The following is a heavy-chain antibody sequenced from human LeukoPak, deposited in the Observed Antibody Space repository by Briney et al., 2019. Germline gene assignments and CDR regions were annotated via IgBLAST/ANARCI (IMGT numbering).Heavy chain of an antibody. CDR3: ARRVVGAMPFDY. D-gene: IGHD1-26*01. V-gene: IGHV3-48*02. CDR2: ITTSSDLI. J-gene: IGHJ4*02. Sequence: PGGSLRLSCAASGFTFSDFNMNWVRQAPGKGLEWVSYITTSSDLIYYADSVKGRFTISRDNAKNSLYLQMNSLGDEDTAVYYCARRVVGAMPFDYWGQGALATVSS. CDR1: GFTFSDFN.